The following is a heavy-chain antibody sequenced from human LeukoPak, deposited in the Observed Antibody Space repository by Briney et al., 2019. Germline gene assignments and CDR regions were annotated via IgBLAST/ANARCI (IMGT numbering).Heavy chain of an antibody. CDR2: IYPGDSDI. J-gene: IGHJ4*02. Sequence: GESLKISCQGFAYSFSNHWIAWVRQMPGKGLEWMGIIYPGDSDIRYSPSFQGQVTISADKSISTAYLQWSSLKASGTAMYYCARQFGGNSEFDYWGQGTLVTVSS. CDR3: ARQFGGNSEFDY. D-gene: IGHD4-23*01. CDR1: AYSFSNHW. V-gene: IGHV5-51*01.